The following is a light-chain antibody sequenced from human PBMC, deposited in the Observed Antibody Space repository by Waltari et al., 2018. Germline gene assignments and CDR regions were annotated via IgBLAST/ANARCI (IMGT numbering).Light chain of an antibody. Sequence: ELVLTQSPATLSVSPGARANLSCRASQTVLSNLAWLQQKAGQPPRHRIYGSSIRATGIPARFSGSVSGTDFTLTISSLQSEDFAVYYCQQYDKWPLTFGGGTKVEIK. J-gene: IGKJ4*01. CDR2: GSS. V-gene: IGKV3-15*01. CDR1: QTVLSN. CDR3: QQYDKWPLT.